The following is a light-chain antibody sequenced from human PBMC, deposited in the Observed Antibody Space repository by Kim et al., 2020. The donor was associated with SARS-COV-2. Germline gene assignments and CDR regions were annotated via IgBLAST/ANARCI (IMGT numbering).Light chain of an antibody. J-gene: IGKJ2*03. CDR3: QQYANWPYG. CDR1: QSADSN. V-gene: IGKV3-15*01. Sequence: SVSPGDRATLSCMASQSADSNLAWYQQKPGQAPRLLIYGASTRAACIPASFSGSGSGPEFSLTISTLQSEDFAMYYCQQYANWPYGFGQGTKLEI. CDR2: GAS.